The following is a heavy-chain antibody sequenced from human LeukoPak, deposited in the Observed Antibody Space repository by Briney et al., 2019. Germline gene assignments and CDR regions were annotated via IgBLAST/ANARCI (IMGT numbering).Heavy chain of an antibody. V-gene: IGHV3-30*02. CDR1: GFTFGSYG. CDR2: IRYDGSNK. J-gene: IGHJ4*02. CDR3: AKGYQLLKDNYYFDY. D-gene: IGHD2-2*01. Sequence: GGSLRLSCAASGFTFGSYGMHWVRQAPGKGLEWVVFIRYDGSNKYYADSVKGRFTISRDNSKNTLYLQMNSLRAEDTAVYYCAKGYQLLKDNYYFDYWGQGTLVTVSS.